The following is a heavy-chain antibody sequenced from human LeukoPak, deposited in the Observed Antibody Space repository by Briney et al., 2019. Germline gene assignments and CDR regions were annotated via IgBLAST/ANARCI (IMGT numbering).Heavy chain of an antibody. CDR3: AKSTTRGSLYYYYGMDV. Sequence: GGSLRLSSAASGFTFSSYGMHWVRQAPGKGLEWVAVISYDGSNKYYADSVKGRFTISRDNCKNTLYLQMNSLRAEDSAVYYCAKSTTRGSLYYYYGMDVWGQGTTVTVSS. D-gene: IGHD3-10*01. CDR2: ISYDGSNK. V-gene: IGHV3-30*18. J-gene: IGHJ6*02. CDR1: GFTFSSYG.